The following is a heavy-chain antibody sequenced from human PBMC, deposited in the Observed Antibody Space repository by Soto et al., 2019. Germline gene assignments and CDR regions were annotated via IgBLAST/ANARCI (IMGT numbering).Heavy chain of an antibody. V-gene: IGHV6-1*01. Sequence: PSQTLSLTCAISGDSVSSNTASWNWIRQSPSRGLEWLGRTYFRSKWYNDYAVSVKSRIIINPDTSNNQFSLQLNSVTPEDTAVYYCARGELERLFGFDPWGQGTLVTVSS. CDR2: TYFRSKWYN. CDR3: ARGELERLFGFDP. J-gene: IGHJ5*02. D-gene: IGHD1-1*01. CDR1: GDSVSSNTAS.